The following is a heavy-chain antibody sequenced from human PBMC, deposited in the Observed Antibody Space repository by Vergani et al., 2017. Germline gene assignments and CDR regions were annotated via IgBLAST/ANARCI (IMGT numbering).Heavy chain of an antibody. CDR1: GYTFTGYY. Sequence: QVQLVQSGAEVKRPGASVKVSCKASGYTFTGYYLHWVRLAPGQGLEWMGWINPKNGLTKYAQRFQGRVSLTRETSITTAFMELSSLRSDDTAMYYCTSFPTETSGYYDSTGYYHRFFEKWGQGTLVTVSS. V-gene: IGHV1-2*02. D-gene: IGHD3-16*01. CDR2: INPKNGLT. CDR3: TSFPTETSGYYDSTGYYHRFFEK. J-gene: IGHJ4*02.